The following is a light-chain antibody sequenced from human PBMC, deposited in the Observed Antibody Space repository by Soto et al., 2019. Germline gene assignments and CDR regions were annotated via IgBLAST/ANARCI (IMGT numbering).Light chain of an antibody. CDR1: SSDVGGYNY. V-gene: IGLV2-8*01. Sequence: QSALTQPPAASGSPGQSVTISCTGTSSDVGGYNYVSWYQQHPGKAPKLMIYEASKRPSGVPDRFSGSKSGNTASLTVSGLQAEDEADYYCSSYAGSNNSVFGGGTKLTVL. CDR2: EAS. CDR3: SSYAGSNNSV. J-gene: IGLJ2*01.